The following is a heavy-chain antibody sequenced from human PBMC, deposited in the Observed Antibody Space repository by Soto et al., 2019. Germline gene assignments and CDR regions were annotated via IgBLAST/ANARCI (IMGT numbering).Heavy chain of an antibody. V-gene: IGHV1-2*02. CDR2: INPNSGGT. D-gene: IGHD2-2*01. J-gene: IGHJ6*02. CDR1: GYTFTGYY. CDR3: ARPTPAARNYYYGMDV. Sequence: GASVKVSCKASGYTFTGYYMHWVRQAPGQGLEWMGWINPNSGGTNYAQKFQGRVTMTRDTSISTAYMELSRLRSDDTAVYYCARPTPAARNYYYGMDVWGQGTTVTVYS.